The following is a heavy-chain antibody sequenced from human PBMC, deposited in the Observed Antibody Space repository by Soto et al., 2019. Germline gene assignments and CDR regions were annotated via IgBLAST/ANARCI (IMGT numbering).Heavy chain of an antibody. CDR3: AKDAQWVGFMDV. CDR2: ISYDGSNK. D-gene: IGHD6-19*01. Sequence: QVQLVESGGGVVQPGRSLRLSCAASGFTFSSYGMHWVRQAPGKGLEWVAVISYDGSNKYYADSVKGRFTISRDNSKNTLYLQMNSLRAEDTAVYYCAKDAQWVGFMDVWGQGTTVTVSS. CDR1: GFTFSSYG. J-gene: IGHJ6*02. V-gene: IGHV3-30*18.